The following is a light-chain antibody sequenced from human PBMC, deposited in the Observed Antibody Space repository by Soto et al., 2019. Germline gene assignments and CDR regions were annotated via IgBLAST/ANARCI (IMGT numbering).Light chain of an antibody. CDR1: QSVSSSH. V-gene: IGKV3-20*01. J-gene: IGKJ1*01. CDR2: GTS. Sequence: EIGVTQSPRTLSLSPGERATLSSRASQSVSSSHLAWYQQKPGQAPRPLIYGTSSRATGIADRFSGRGSEKDCTLTVSRPEPYDFAVYYCQEYGRSPDWRVGQRTKVEIK. CDR3: QEYGRSPDWR.